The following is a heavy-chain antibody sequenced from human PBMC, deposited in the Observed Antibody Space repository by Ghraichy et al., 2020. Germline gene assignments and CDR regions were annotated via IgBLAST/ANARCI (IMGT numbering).Heavy chain of an antibody. CDR3: AKDIMQGYDYLGEFDY. D-gene: IGHD5-12*01. CDR1: GFSFSNFA. CDR2: ISVSGGSR. V-gene: IGHV3-23*01. Sequence: GESLNISCAASGFSFSNFAMAWVRQAPGKGLEWVSSISVSGGSRYYADSVKGRFTISRDNSKNTLYLQLNTLRADDTALYYCAKDIMQGYDYLGEFDYWGQGTLVTVSS. J-gene: IGHJ4*02.